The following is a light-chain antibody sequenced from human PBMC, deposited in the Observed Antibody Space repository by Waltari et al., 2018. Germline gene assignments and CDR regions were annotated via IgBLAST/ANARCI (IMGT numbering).Light chain of an antibody. CDR1: SSNLGAGYD. J-gene: IGLJ2*01. CDR3: QSYDNIRTVI. V-gene: IGLV1-40*01. Sequence: QSGLTQPPSVSGAPGQSVTISCTGSSSNLGAGYDVHWYQQLPGSAPKLRIYGNTKRPSGVPDRFSGAKSGTSASLAIAGLQAEDEADYYCQSYDNIRTVIFGGGTKVTVL. CDR2: GNT.